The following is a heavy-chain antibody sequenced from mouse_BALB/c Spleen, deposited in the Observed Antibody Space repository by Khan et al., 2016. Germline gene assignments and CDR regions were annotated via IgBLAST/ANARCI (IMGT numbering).Heavy chain of an antibody. D-gene: IGHD3-1*01. CDR2: IWAGGGT. CDR3: ARDSSGYAMDY. J-gene: IGHJ4*01. V-gene: IGHV2-9*02. Sequence: QVQLKESGPGLVAPSQSLSITCSVSGFSLTSYGVHWVRQPPGKGLEWLGVIWAGGGTNYNSALMSRLSISKDNSNSQVFLKMTSLQTDDTALYYCARDSSGYAMDYWGQGTSVTVSS. CDR1: GFSLTSYG.